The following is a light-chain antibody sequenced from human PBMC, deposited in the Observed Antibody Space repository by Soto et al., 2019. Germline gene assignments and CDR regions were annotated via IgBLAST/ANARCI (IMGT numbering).Light chain of an antibody. V-gene: IGKV4-1*01. CDR1: QTVLNSSNNKTY. J-gene: IGKJ1*01. CDR3: QQFHTIPWT. CDR2: WAS. Sequence: DIVMTQSPDSLSVSLGERATLDFKSSQTVLNSSNNKTYLAWYRQRPGQPPTLLINWASTRQSGVPARFRGSGSGTEFTLTITALQAEDLAVYYCQQFHTIPWTLGQGTKVEIK.